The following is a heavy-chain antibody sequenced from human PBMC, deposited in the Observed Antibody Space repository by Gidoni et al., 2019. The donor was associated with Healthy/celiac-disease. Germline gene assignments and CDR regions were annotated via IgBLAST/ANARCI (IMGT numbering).Heavy chain of an antibody. CDR1: GASISSGSYY. Sequence: QVQLKESGPGLGKPSQTLSLPCTVPGASISSGSYYWSWIRQPAGKGLEWIGRIYTSGSTNYNPALKSRVTISVDTSKNQFSLKLSSVTAADPAVYYCARGVGVLMVYENNWFDPWGQGTLVTVSS. D-gene: IGHD2-8*01. CDR2: IYTSGST. V-gene: IGHV4-61*02. J-gene: IGHJ5*02. CDR3: ARGVGVLMVYENNWFDP.